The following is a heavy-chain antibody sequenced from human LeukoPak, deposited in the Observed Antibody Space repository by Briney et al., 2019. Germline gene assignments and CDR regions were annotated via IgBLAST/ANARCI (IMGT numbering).Heavy chain of an antibody. J-gene: IGHJ3*02. D-gene: IGHD3-22*01. Sequence: SETLSLTCTVSGGSISSYYWSWIRQPPGKGLEWIGYIYYSGNTNYNPPLKSRVTISVDTSKNQFSLKLSSVTAADTAVYYCARLPSYYYDSSGYYNAFDIWGQGTMVTVSS. CDR3: ARLPSYYYDSSGYYNAFDI. CDR2: IYYSGNT. CDR1: GGSISSYY. V-gene: IGHV4-59*08.